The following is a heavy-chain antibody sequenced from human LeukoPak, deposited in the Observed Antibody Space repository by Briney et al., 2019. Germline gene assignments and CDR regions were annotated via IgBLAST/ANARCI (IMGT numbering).Heavy chain of an antibody. CDR3: ARDPRYDYVWGSYRSYYFDY. CDR2: IYYSGST. CDR1: GGSISSYY. Sequence: SETLSLTCTVSGGSISSYYWSWIRQPPGKGLEWIGYIYYSGSTNYNPSLKSRVTISVDTSKNQFSLKLSSVTAADTAVYYCARDPRYDYVWGSYRSYYFDYWGQGTLVTVSS. V-gene: IGHV4-59*12. J-gene: IGHJ4*02. D-gene: IGHD3-16*02.